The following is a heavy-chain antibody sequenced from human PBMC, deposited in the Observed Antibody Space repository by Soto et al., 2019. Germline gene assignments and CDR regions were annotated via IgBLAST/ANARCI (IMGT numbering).Heavy chain of an antibody. Sequence: QVQLVQSGGEVKKPGASVTVSCKASGYTFINYHITWVRQAPGQGLEWMAWINTYNGTTDYAQKFQGRVTMTRDTSTSTAYMELRNLGSDDTAVYFCPKSPRGEMATDWGQGTLVTVSS. J-gene: IGHJ4*02. CDR1: GYTFINYH. D-gene: IGHD5-12*01. V-gene: IGHV1-18*01. CDR2: INTYNGTT. CDR3: PKSPRGEMATD.